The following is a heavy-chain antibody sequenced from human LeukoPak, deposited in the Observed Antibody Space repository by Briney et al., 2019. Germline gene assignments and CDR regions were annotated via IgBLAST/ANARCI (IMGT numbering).Heavy chain of an antibody. J-gene: IGHJ4*02. D-gene: IGHD4-23*01. V-gene: IGHV3-9*03. CDR1: GFTFDDYA. CDR3: AKGEAYGGNDYFDY. Sequence: PGGSLRLSCAASGFTFDDYAMHWVRQAPGKGLEWVSGISWNSGSIGYADSVKGRFTISRDNAKNSLYLQMNSLGAEDMALYYCAKGEAYGGNDYFDYWGQGTLVTVSS. CDR2: ISWNSGSI.